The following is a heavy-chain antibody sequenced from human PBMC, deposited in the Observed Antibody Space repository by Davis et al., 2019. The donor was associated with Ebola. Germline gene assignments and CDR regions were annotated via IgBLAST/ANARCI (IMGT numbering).Heavy chain of an antibody. J-gene: IGHJ4*02. V-gene: IGHV1-2*02. Sequence: ASVKVSCKASGYTFTGHHIHWLRQAPGQGFEWMGWINPNSGDTNYAQNFQGRVTMTRDTSISTAYMELSRLRSDDTALYYCAKLREYCNGGICYLDSWGQGTLVSVSS. D-gene: IGHD2-15*01. CDR2: INPNSGDT. CDR3: AKLREYCNGGICYLDS. CDR1: GYTFTGHH.